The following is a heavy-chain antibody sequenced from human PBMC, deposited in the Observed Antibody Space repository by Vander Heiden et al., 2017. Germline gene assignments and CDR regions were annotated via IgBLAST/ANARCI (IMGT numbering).Heavy chain of an antibody. D-gene: IGHD3-16*02. J-gene: IGHJ4*02. CDR2: IYYSGST. V-gene: IGHV4-31*03. Sequence: QVQLQESGPGLVKPSQTLSLTCTVSGGSISSGGYYWSWIRQHPGKGLEWIGYIYYSGSTYYTPSLKSRVTISVDTSKNQFSLKLSSVTAADTAVYYCARDVMITFGGVIVTYFDYWGQGTLVTVSS. CDR1: GGSISSGGYY. CDR3: ARDVMITFGGVIVTYFDY.